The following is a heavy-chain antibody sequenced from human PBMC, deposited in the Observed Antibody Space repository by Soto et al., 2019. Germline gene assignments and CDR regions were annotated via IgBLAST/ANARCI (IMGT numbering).Heavy chain of an antibody. D-gene: IGHD2-15*01. V-gene: IGHV3-33*01. CDR3: ARDVVGGTVFWVYLDY. CDR1: ESIFRGYG. Sequence: QVLLVESGGGVVQPGRSLRLSCEASESIFRGYGMHWVRQAPGKGLEWVAIIRFDGSNINYADSVMGRFTISRDNSKNMLFMEMNSRRVEDTAVYYCARDVVGGTVFWVYLDYWGQGTLVTVTS. J-gene: IGHJ4*02. CDR2: IRFDGSNI.